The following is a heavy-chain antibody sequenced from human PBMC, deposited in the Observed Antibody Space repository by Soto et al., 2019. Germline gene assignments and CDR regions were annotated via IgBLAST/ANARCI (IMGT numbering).Heavy chain of an antibody. D-gene: IGHD3-10*01. CDR3: ARVDGSYGSGSYSNTIDY. V-gene: IGHV4-4*02. CDR1: SGSISSSNW. J-gene: IGHJ4*02. Sequence: QVQLQESGPGLVKPSGTLSLTCAVSSGSISSSNWWSWVRQPPGKGLEWIGEIYHSGSTNYNPSLKSRVTISVDKSKNQFSLKLSSVTAADTAVYYCARVDGSYGSGSYSNTIDYWGQGTLVTVSS. CDR2: IYHSGST.